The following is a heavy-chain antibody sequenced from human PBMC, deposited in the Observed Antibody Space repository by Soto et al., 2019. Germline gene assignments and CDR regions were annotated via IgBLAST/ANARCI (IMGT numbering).Heavy chain of an antibody. V-gene: IGHV1-18*01. D-gene: IGHD2-15*01. Sequence: DSVKVSCKASGYTFTSYGITWVRQAPGQGLEYMGWISAYNGNTNYAQKLQGRVTMTADTSTNTAYMELRSLRSDDTAVYYCARYCSGGSCDSNTAFDIWGQGTMVTVSS. CDR2: ISAYNGNT. J-gene: IGHJ3*02. CDR1: GYTFTSYG. CDR3: ARYCSGGSCDSNTAFDI.